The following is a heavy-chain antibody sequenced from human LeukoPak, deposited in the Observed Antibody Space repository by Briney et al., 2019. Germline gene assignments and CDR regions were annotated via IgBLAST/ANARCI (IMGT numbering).Heavy chain of an antibody. J-gene: IGHJ4*02. D-gene: IGHD1/OR15-1a*01. V-gene: IGHV1-18*01. CDR1: GYTFTNSV. CDR3: AREGFFEHPR. Sequence: ASVKVSCKASGYTFTNSVITWVRQAPGQGLEWMGWISAYNGNTNYTQKLQGRVTMTTDTSTSTAYMELRSLRSDDTAVYYCAREGFFEHPRWGQGTLVTVSS. CDR2: ISAYNGNT.